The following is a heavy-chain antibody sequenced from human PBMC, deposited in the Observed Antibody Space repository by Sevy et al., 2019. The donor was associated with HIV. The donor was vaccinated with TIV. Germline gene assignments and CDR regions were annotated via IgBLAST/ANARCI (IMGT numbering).Heavy chain of an antibody. CDR1: GFTFSSYS. CDR2: ISSSSSYI. D-gene: IGHD2-15*01. CDR3: ARDGASIVVVVAADSPYYYGMDV. J-gene: IGHJ6*02. Sequence: GGSLRLSCAASGFTFSSYSMNWVRRAPGKGLEWVSSISSSSSYIYYADSVKGRFTISRDNAKNSLYLQMNSLRAEDTAVYYCARDGASIVVVVAADSPYYYGMDVWGQGTTVTVSS. V-gene: IGHV3-21*01.